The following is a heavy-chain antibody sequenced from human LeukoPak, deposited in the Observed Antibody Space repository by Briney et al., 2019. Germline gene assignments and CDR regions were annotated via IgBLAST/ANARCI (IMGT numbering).Heavy chain of an antibody. V-gene: IGHV1-46*01. Sequence: ASVKVSCKSSGYTFTSYYIHWVRQAPGQGLEWMGIVNPSGGSTSYAQKFQGRVTMTRDTSTSTLYMELISLRSEDTAVDYWARGDYYGSGSYWGANWGQETLVTVSS. CDR3: ARGDYYGSGSYWGAN. CDR2: VNPSGGST. CDR1: GYTFTSYY. D-gene: IGHD3-10*01. J-gene: IGHJ4*02.